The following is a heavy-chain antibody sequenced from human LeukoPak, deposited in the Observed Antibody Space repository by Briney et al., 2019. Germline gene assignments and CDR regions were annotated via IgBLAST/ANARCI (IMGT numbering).Heavy chain of an antibody. CDR3: AKVGVGYCSSNSCYDLDD. CDR1: GFTFRSYA. J-gene: IGHJ4*02. Sequence: PGGSLRLSCAGSGFTFRSYAMHWVRQAPGKGLEWVAVISYDGSNTYYADSVKGRFTISRDNSKNTLHLQMNSLRAEDTAVYYCAKVGVGYCSSNSCYDLDDWGQGTLVTVSS. V-gene: IGHV3-30*18. D-gene: IGHD2-2*01. CDR2: ISYDGSNT.